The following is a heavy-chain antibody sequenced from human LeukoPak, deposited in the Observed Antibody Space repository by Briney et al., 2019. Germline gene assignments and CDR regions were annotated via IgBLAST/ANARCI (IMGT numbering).Heavy chain of an antibody. CDR3: ARGSDSKSTYFDY. Sequence: SETLSLSCTVSGASISSYYWNWLRHPPGKGLEWLGYIDYSGSTKYNPSLKSRVTISMDTSKNQFSLRLTSVTAADSAVYYCARGSDSKSTYFDYWGQGTLVTVSS. V-gene: IGHV4-59*01. D-gene: IGHD5-12*01. J-gene: IGHJ4*02. CDR2: IDYSGST. CDR1: GASISSYY.